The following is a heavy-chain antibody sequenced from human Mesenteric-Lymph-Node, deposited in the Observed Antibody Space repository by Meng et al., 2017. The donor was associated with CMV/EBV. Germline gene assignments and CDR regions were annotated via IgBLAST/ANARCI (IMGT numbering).Heavy chain of an antibody. CDR3: ALYYYGSGSFDY. CDR1: GYTFTGYY. V-gene: IGHV1-2*06. J-gene: IGHJ4*02. CDR2: INPNSGGT. D-gene: IGHD3-10*01. Sequence: CKASGYTFTGYYMHWVRQAPGQGLEWMGRINPNSGGTNYAQKFQGRVTMTRDTSISTAYMELSRLRSDDTAVYYCALYYYGSGSFDYWGQGTLVTVSS.